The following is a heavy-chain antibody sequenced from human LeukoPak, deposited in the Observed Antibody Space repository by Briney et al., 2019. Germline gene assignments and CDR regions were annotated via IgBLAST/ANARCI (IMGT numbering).Heavy chain of an antibody. CDR2: IYSSGSA. V-gene: IGHV4-4*07. D-gene: IGHD2-2*01. J-gene: IGHJ2*01. CDR3: ARGQYHLLYWYFDL. CDR1: GGSISSYY. Sequence: ASETLSLTCTVSGGSISSYYWSWIRQPAGKGLEWIGRIYSSGSANYSPSLKSRVTMSVDTSKNQFSLKLSSVTAADTAVYYCARGQYHLLYWYFDLWGRGTLVTVSS.